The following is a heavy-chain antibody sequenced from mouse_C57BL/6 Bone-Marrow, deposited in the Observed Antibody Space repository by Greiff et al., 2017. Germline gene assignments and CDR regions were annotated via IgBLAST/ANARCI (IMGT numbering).Heavy chain of an antibody. Sequence: DVMLVESGGDLVKPGGSLKLSCAASGFTFSSYGMSWVRQTPDKRLEWVATISSGGSYTYYPDSVKGRFTISRDNAKNTRYLQMSRLKSEDTAMYYGARRGYYVGYAMDYWGQGTSVTVSS. D-gene: IGHD2-3*01. CDR1: GFTFSSYG. CDR2: ISSGGSYT. CDR3: ARRGYYVGYAMDY. J-gene: IGHJ4*01. V-gene: IGHV5-6*02.